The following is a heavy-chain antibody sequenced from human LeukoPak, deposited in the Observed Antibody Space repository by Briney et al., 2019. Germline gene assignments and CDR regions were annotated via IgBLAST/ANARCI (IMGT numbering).Heavy chain of an antibody. CDR2: ISAYNGNT. CDR1: GYTFTSYG. D-gene: IGHD1-14*01. CDR3: ARDLFRDRRDY. V-gene: IGHV1-18*01. J-gene: IGHJ4*02. Sequence: ASVKVSCKASGYTFTSYGISWVRQAPGQGLEWMGWISAYNGNTNYAQKFRGRVTMTTDTSTSTAYMELRSLRSDDTAVYYCARDLFRDRRDYWGQGTLVTVSS.